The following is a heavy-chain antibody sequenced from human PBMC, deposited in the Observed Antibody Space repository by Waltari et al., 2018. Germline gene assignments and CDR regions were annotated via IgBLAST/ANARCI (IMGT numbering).Heavy chain of an antibody. CDR1: GGSISSYY. CDR3: ARSASSSWSGYYYYMDV. V-gene: IGHV4-4*09. Sequence: QVQLQESGPGLVKPSETLSLTCTVSGGSISSYYWRWIRQPPGKGLEWIGYLYTSGSTNYNPSLKSRVTISVDTSKNQFSLKLSSVTAADTAVYYCARSASSSWSGYYYYMDVWGKGTTVTVSS. J-gene: IGHJ6*03. D-gene: IGHD6-13*01. CDR2: LYTSGST.